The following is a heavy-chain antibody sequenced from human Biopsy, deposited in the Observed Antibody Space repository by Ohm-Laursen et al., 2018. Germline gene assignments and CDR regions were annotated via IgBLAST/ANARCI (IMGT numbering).Heavy chain of an antibody. J-gene: IGHJ6*02. D-gene: IGHD1-26*01. V-gene: IGHV3-21*01. CDR1: GFDFSDYS. CDR3: ARDPIVGSKADGMDV. CDR2: VTTTSSYI. Sequence: GFLRLSCAASGFDFSDYSMSWVRQAPGKGLEWVSSVTTTSSYIYYADSVKGRFTISRDNAKNSLYLQMNSLRAEDTAIYYCARDPIVGSKADGMDVWGQGTTVTVSS.